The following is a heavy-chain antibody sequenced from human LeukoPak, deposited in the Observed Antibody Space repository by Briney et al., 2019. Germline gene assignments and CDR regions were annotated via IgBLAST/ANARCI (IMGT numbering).Heavy chain of an antibody. V-gene: IGHV3-21*01. CDR2: ISSSSTYI. J-gene: IGHJ4*02. Sequence: GGSLRLSCAVSGFTFSSYSMNWVRQAPGKGLEWVSSISSSSTYIFYADSMKGRFTISRDNTKNSLYLQMNSLRAEDTAIYYCARNYTTTLTTATNFDYWGQGTLVTVSS. CDR3: ARNYTTTLTTATNFDY. CDR1: GFTFSSYS. D-gene: IGHD4-17*01.